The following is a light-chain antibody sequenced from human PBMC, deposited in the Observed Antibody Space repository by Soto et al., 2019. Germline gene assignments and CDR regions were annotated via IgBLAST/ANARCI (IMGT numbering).Light chain of an antibody. CDR3: CSYAGTNTWV. CDR1: STNVGSSNF. V-gene: IGLV2-23*01. CDR2: DGS. Sequence: QSVLTQPASVSGSPGQSITISCTGTSTNVGSSNFVSWYQQYPGKAPRLVIYDGSKRPSGVSIRCSGSKSGNTASLTISGLQTEDEADYYCCSYAGTNTWVFGGGTKVTVL. J-gene: IGLJ2*01.